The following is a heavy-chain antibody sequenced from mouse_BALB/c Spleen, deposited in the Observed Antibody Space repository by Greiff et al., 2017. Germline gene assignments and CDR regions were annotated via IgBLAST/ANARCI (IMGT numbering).Heavy chain of an antibody. J-gene: IGHJ2*01. V-gene: IGHV7-3*02. CDR2: IRNKANGYTT. D-gene: IGHD1-2*01. CDR3: ARGLRLLDY. Sequence: EVQVVESGGGLVQPGGSLRLSCATSGFTFTAYYMSWVRQPPGKALEWLGFIRNKANGYTTEYSASVKGRFTISRDNSQSILYLQMNTLRAEDSATYYCARGLRLLDYWGQGTTLTVSS. CDR1: GFTFTAYY.